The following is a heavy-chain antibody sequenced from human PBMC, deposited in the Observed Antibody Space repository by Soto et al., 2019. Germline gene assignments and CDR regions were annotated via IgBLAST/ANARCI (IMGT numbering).Heavy chain of an antibody. D-gene: IGHD6-13*01. CDR1: GFTFSSYC. J-gene: IGHJ4*02. Sequence: GGSLRLSCAASGFTFSSYCMHWVRQAPGKGLEWVAVIWYDGSNKYYADSVKGRFTISRDNSKNTLYLQMNSLRAEDTAVYYCARDRSSRAPVLDYWGQGTLVTVSS. CDR2: IWYDGSNK. V-gene: IGHV3-33*01. CDR3: ARDRSSRAPVLDY.